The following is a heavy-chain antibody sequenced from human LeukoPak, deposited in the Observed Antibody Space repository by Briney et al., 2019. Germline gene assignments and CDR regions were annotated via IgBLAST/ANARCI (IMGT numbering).Heavy chain of an antibody. J-gene: IGHJ6*02. CDR2: IYSSGSA. D-gene: IGHD4-17*01. Sequence: SETLSLTCTVSGGSISGYYWSWVRQPAGKGLEWIGRIYSSGSANYNPSLKSRVTMSVDTSNNQFSLKLTSVSAADTAVYYCAREYGGYSSDYYVMDVWGQGTTVTVSS. V-gene: IGHV4-4*07. CDR1: GGSISGYY. CDR3: AREYGGYSSDYYVMDV.